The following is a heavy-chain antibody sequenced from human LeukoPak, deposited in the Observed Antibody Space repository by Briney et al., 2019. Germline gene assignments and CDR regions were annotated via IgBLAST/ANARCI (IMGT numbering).Heavy chain of an antibody. CDR2: INHSGST. CDR1: GGSFSGYY. V-gene: IGHV4-34*01. J-gene: IGHJ6*02. CDR3: ARALSHELLWFGELLSPYYYYGMDV. Sequence: SETLSLTCAVYGGSFSGYYWSWIRQPPGMGLEWIGEINHSGSTNYNPSLKSRVTISVDTSKNQFSLKLSSVTAADTAVYYCARALSHELLWFGELLSPYYYYGMDVWGQGTTVTVSS. D-gene: IGHD3-10*01.